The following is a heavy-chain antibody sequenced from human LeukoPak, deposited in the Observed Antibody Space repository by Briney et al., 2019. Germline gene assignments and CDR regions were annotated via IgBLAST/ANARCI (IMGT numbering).Heavy chain of an antibody. J-gene: IGHJ6*03. CDR1: GYTFTGYY. CDR3: ARDGAYNWNYGVVYYYYMDV. Sequence: ASVKVSCKASGYTFTGYYMHWVRQAPGQGLEWMGWINPNSGGTNYAQKFQGRVTMTRDTSISTAYMELSRLRAEDTAVYYCARDGAYNWNYGVVYYYYMDVWGKGTTVTVSS. D-gene: IGHD1-7*01. V-gene: IGHV1-2*02. CDR2: INPNSGGT.